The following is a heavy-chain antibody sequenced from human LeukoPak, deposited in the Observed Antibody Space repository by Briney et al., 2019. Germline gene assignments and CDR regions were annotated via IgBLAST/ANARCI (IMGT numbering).Heavy chain of an antibody. J-gene: IGHJ4*02. Sequence: GGSLRLSCVVSGFTFSSYHMNWVRQAPGKGLEWVSSISTSRNYIYYADSVTGRFTISRDNAKNSLYLQMNSLRAEDTAVYYCARRATTERGHSYGLDYWGQGTLVTVSS. CDR1: GFTFSSYH. D-gene: IGHD5-18*01. CDR2: ISTSRNYI. V-gene: IGHV3-21*01. CDR3: ARRATTERGHSYGLDY.